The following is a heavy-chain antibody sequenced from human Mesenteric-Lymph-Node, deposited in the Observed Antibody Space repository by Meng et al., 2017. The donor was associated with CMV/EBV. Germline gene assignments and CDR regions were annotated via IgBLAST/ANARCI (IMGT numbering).Heavy chain of an antibody. V-gene: IGHV2-5*01. Sequence: TYGLGVAWIRQPPGETLEWLAQIFWCNDESYNPSLKNKLTITKSTATSPVVLTMTDMDPVDTATYYCANSIYCSGGSCFSENWFDPWGQGTLVTVSS. CDR3: ANSIYCSGGSCFSENWFDP. CDR1: TYGLG. CDR2: IFWCNDE. D-gene: IGHD2-15*01. J-gene: IGHJ5*02.